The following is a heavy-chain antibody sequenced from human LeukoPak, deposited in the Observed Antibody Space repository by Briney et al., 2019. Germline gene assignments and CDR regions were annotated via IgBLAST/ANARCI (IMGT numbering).Heavy chain of an antibody. D-gene: IGHD3-16*01. Sequence: GGTLRLSCAASGFTFSSYGMSWVRQAPGKGLEWVSGISGSGRSTYYADSVKGRFNISRDNSKSTLYLQMNSLRAEDTAVYYCAKLRVGGLRGGTFDYWGQGTLVTVSS. CDR2: ISGSGRST. V-gene: IGHV3-23*01. CDR3: AKLRVGGLRGGTFDY. J-gene: IGHJ4*02. CDR1: GFTFSSYG.